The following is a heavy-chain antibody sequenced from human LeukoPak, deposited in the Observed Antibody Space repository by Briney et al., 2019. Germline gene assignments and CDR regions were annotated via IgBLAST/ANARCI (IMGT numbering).Heavy chain of an antibody. CDR1: EFTFSSYW. Sequence: GGSLRLSCAASEFTFSSYWMSWVRQAPGKGLEGVANIKQDGSEKYYVDSVKGRFTISRDNAKNSLYLQMNSLRAEDTAVYYCATYKGQVRRGTIYYYYYMDVWGKGTTVTISS. V-gene: IGHV3-7*01. CDR3: ATYKGQVRRGTIYYYYYMDV. CDR2: IKQDGSEK. D-gene: IGHD1-26*01. J-gene: IGHJ6*03.